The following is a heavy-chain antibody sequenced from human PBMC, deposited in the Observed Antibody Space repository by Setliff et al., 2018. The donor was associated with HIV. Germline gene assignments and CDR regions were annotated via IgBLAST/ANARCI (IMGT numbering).Heavy chain of an antibody. V-gene: IGHV3-15*01. J-gene: IGHJ4*02. CDR1: GFTFRSAW. D-gene: IGHD4-17*01. Sequence: PGGSLRLSCVASGFTFRSAWMSWVRQAPGEGLEWVGLIKNKTDGGTTDYAAPLKGRFTISRDDSKNTLYLQMNSLKTEDTAVYYCTTDLPTTVTVADYWGQGTLVTVSS. CDR2: IKNKTDGGTT. CDR3: TTDLPTTVTVADY.